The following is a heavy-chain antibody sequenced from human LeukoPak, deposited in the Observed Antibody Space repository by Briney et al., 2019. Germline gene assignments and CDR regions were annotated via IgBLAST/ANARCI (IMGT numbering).Heavy chain of an antibody. D-gene: IGHD3-16*01. J-gene: IGHJ3*02. V-gene: IGHV3-66*01. Sequence: GGSLRLSCAASGITVSANYMSWVRQAPGKGLERVSVMYSGGNTYYADSVKGRFTISRDSSKNTLYLQMNSLRAEDTAVYYCASWVAYYVGGSKNDAFDIWGQGTMVTVSS. CDR1: GITVSANY. CDR3: ASWVAYYVGGSKNDAFDI. CDR2: MYSGGNT.